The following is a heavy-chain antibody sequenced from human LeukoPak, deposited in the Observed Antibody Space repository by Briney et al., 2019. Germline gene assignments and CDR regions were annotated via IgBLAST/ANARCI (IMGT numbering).Heavy chain of an antibody. CDR2: ISSSSSTI. J-gene: IGHJ5*02. CDR1: GFTFSSYS. V-gene: IGHV3-48*01. CDR3: ARERLEPPYNWFDP. Sequence: PGGSLRLSCAASGFTFSSYSMNWVRQAPGKGLEWVSYISSSSSTIYYADSMKGRFTISRDNAKNSLYLQMNSLRAEDTAVYYCARERLEPPYNWFDPWGQGTLVTVSS. D-gene: IGHD1-1*01.